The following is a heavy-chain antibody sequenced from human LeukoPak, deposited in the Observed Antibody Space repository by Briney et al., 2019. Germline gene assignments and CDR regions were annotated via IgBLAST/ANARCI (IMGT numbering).Heavy chain of an antibody. Sequence: GGSLRLSCASSGFTFSYYGIHWVRQAPGKGLEWVAVISYDATNKYYTDSVKGRFTISRDNSKNTLYLQMNSLRAEDTAVYYCAKGLAAALYYFDYWGQGTLVTVSS. V-gene: IGHV3-30*18. J-gene: IGHJ4*02. D-gene: IGHD2-2*01. CDR3: AKGLAAALYYFDY. CDR2: ISYDATNK. CDR1: GFTFSYYG.